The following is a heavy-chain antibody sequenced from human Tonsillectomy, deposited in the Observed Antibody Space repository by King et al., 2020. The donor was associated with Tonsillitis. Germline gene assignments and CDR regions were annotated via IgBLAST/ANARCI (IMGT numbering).Heavy chain of an antibody. Sequence: VQLVESGGDLVHPGGSLRLSCVASGFTFSSYWMHWVRHAPGEGLVWVSRISGDGGRTNYADSVKGRFTISRGNAKNTPYLQLNRLRREDTAFYYCSTVRVEASAGIGDNCFDPWGQGTLVTVSS. J-gene: IGHJ5*02. D-gene: IGHD3-3*01. CDR1: GFTFSSYW. CDR3: STVRVEASAGIGDNCFDP. CDR2: ISGDGGRT. V-gene: IGHV3-74*01.